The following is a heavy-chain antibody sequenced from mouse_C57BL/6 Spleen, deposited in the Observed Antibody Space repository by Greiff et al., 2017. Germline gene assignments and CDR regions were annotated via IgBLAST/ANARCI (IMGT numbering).Heavy chain of an antibody. D-gene: IGHD4-1*01. CDR3: ARQPELTGTNWYFDV. CDR1: GFTFSDYG. CDR2: ISNLAYSI. V-gene: IGHV5-15*01. Sequence: EVQGVESGGGLVQPGGSLKLSCAASGFTFSDYGMAWVRQAPRKGPEWVAFISNLAYSIYYADTVTGRFTISRENAKNTLYLEMSSLRSEDTAMYYCARQPELTGTNWYFDVWGTGTTVTVSS. J-gene: IGHJ1*03.